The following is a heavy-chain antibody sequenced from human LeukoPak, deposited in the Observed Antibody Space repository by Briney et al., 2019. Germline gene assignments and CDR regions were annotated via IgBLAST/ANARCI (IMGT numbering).Heavy chain of an antibody. Sequence: ASVKVSCKASGYTFTIYGISWVRQAPGQGLEWMGWISAYNGNTNYAQKLQGRVTMTTDTSTSTAYMELRSLRSDDTAVYYCARDSYCSSTSCYGMDVWGQGTTVTVSS. J-gene: IGHJ6*02. V-gene: IGHV1-18*01. D-gene: IGHD2-2*01. CDR1: GYTFTIYG. CDR3: ARDSYCSSTSCYGMDV. CDR2: ISAYNGNT.